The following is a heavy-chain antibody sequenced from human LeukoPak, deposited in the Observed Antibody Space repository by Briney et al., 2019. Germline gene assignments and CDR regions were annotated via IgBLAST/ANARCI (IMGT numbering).Heavy chain of an antibody. Sequence: KPSETLSLTCTVSGGSISNYYWSWIRQPPGKGLEWIAYIYYSGSTNYNPSLKSRVAISVDTSKNQFSLKLSSVTAADTAVYYCARDLETGTTSRRFDYWGQGTLVTVSS. CDR1: GGSISNYY. J-gene: IGHJ4*02. CDR3: ARDLETGTTSRRFDY. CDR2: IYYSGST. V-gene: IGHV4-59*01. D-gene: IGHD1-7*01.